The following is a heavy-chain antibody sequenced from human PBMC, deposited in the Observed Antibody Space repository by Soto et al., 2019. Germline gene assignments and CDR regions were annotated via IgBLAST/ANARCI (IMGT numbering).Heavy chain of an antibody. J-gene: IGHJ4*02. CDR1: GGSFSGYY. D-gene: IGHD2-15*01. Sequence: QVQLQQWGAGLLKPSETLSLTCAVYGGSFSGYYWSWIRQPPGKGLEWIGEINHSGSTNYNPSLNSRVTISVDTSKNQFSLKLSSVTAADTAVYYCARSGCSGGSCYDYWGQGTLVTVSS. CDR2: INHSGST. V-gene: IGHV4-34*01. CDR3: ARSGCSGGSCYDY.